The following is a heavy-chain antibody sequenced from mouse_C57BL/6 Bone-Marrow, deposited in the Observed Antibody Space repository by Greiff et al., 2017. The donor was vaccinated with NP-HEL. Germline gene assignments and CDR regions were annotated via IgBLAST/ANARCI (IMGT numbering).Heavy chain of an antibody. CDR3: ARRSYYYGSSHWYFDV. J-gene: IGHJ1*03. V-gene: IGHV1-47*01. Sequence: VQLQQSGAELVKPGASVKMSCKASGYTFTTYPIEWMKQNHGKSLEWIGNFHPYNDDTKYNEKFKGKATLTVEKSSSTVYVELSRLTSDDSAVYYCARRSYYYGSSHWYFDVWGTGTTVTVSS. CDR1: GYTFTTYP. CDR2: FHPYNDDT. D-gene: IGHD1-1*01.